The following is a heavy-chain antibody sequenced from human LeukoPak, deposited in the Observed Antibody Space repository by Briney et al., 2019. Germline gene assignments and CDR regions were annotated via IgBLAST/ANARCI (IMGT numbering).Heavy chain of an antibody. V-gene: IGHV3-74*01. CDR1: GFTFNNYW. CDR2: MNNDGRVT. CDR3: AREFEATGFWALDY. D-gene: IGHD3-16*01. J-gene: IGHJ4*02. Sequence: GGSLRLSCKVSGFTFNNYWMHWVRQAPGKGLVWVSRMNNDGRVTTYADSVKGRFTISRDNAKNTLYLQMNSLRAEDTAVYYCAREFEATGFWALDYWGQGTLVTASS.